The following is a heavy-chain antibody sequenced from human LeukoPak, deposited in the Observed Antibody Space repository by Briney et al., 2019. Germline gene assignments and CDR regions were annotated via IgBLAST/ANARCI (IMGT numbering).Heavy chain of an antibody. V-gene: IGHV3-23*01. CDR2: ISGSGGST. Sequence: PGGSLRLSCAASGSTFSSYAMSWVRQAPGKGLEWVSGISGSGGSTYYADSVKGRFTISRDNSKNTLYLQMNSLRAEDTAVYYCAKSSSGYYLSHFDYWGQGTLVTVSS. CDR1: GSTFSSYA. D-gene: IGHD3-22*01. J-gene: IGHJ4*02. CDR3: AKSSSGYYLSHFDY.